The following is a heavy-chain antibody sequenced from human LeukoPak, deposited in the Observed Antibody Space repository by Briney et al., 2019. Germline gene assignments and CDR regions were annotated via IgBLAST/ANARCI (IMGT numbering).Heavy chain of an antibody. Sequence: GGSLRLSCAASGFTFSSYAMSWVRQAPGKGLEWVSVIYSDGSTYYADSVKGRFTISRDNSKNTLFLQMNSLRAEDTAVYYCARWVVATMFDYWGQGTLVTVSS. CDR3: ARWVVATMFDY. D-gene: IGHD5-12*01. J-gene: IGHJ4*02. CDR1: GFTFSSYA. V-gene: IGHV3-66*01. CDR2: IYSDGST.